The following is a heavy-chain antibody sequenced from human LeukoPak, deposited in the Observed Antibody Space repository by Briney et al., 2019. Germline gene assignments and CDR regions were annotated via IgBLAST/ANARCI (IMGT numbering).Heavy chain of an antibody. Sequence: GGSLRLSCAASGFTFDDYDMGWVRQALEKGLEWVSGINWHGGSTGYADSVKGRFTISRDNAKNSLYLQMNSLRAEDTALYSCTRGRDYYGSGSPFDYWGQGTLVTVSS. J-gene: IGHJ4*02. D-gene: IGHD3-10*01. V-gene: IGHV3-20*04. CDR2: INWHGGST. CDR1: GFTFDDYD. CDR3: TRGRDYYGSGSPFDY.